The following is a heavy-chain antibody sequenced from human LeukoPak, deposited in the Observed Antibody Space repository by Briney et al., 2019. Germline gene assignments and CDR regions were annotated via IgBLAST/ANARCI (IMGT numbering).Heavy chain of an antibody. Sequence: SETLSLTCTVSGGSITSSSHYWGWIRQPPGKGLEWIGSIYYSGDTYYNPSLKSRVTISVDTSKSQFSLRLSSVTAADTAVYYCASSPPVGYCTNGVCYEEGYFQHWGQGTLVTVSS. V-gene: IGHV4-39*01. D-gene: IGHD2-8*01. CDR2: IYYSGDT. J-gene: IGHJ1*01. CDR3: ASSPPVGYCTNGVCYEEGYFQH. CDR1: GGSITSSSHY.